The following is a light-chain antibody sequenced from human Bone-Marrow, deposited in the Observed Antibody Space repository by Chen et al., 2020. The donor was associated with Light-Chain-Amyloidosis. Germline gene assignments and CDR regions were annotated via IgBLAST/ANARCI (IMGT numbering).Light chain of an antibody. V-gene: IGKV3-20*01. CDR3: QQYCCSPRT. Sequence: EIVLTQSPSTLSLSQGERATLTCRASQSVSNNYFAWFQQKPGQAPRLLIYDASTRATGIPDRFSGSGSGTDFTLTISRLEAEDFAVYYCQQYCCSPRTFGQGTKVEIK. J-gene: IGKJ1*01. CDR2: DAS. CDR1: QSVSNNY.